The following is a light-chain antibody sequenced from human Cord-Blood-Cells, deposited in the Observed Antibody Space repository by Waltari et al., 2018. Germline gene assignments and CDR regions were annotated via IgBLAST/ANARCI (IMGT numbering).Light chain of an antibody. CDR2: RN. Sequence: QSVLPQPPSASGTPGQRVTISCSGSSSNIGRNSVSWYQQLPGTAPKLLIYRNQRPSGVPDRFSGSKSGTSASLAISGLRSEDEADYYCAAWDDSLSGRVFGGGTKLTVL. CDR3: AAWDDSLSGRV. CDR1: SSNIGRNS. J-gene: IGLJ3*02. V-gene: IGLV1-47*01.